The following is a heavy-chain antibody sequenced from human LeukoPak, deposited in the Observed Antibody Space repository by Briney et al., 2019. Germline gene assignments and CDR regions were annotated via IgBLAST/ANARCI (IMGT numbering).Heavy chain of an antibody. J-gene: IGHJ3*02. CDR2: ISSSSSYI. CDR3: ARVGGDSSSWYAFDI. Sequence: GGSLRLSCAASGFTFSSYSMNWVRQAPGKGLEWVSSISSSSSYIYYADSVKGRFTISRDNAKNSLYLQMNSLRAEDTAVYYCARVGGDSSSWYAFDIWGQGTMVTVSS. CDR1: GFTFSSYS. V-gene: IGHV3-21*01. D-gene: IGHD6-13*01.